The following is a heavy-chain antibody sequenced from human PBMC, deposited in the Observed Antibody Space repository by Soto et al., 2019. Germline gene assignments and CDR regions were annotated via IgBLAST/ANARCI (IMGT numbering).Heavy chain of an antibody. J-gene: IGHJ4*02. D-gene: IGHD3-22*01. Sequence: GRSLRLSCAASGFTFNSYVMTWVRQAPGEGLEWVSSISRSGRGSAYYADSVKGRFTISRDNSENTLFLQMNNLRDEDTALYYCARGRYLDSSDYWVANLPFDHWGLGTLVTVSS. CDR1: GFTFNSYV. CDR2: ISRSGRGSA. V-gene: IGHV3-23*01. CDR3: ARGRYLDSSDYWVANLPFDH.